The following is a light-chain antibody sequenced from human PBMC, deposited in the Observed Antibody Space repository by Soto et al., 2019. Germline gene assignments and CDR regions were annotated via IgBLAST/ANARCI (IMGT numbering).Light chain of an antibody. CDR3: AAWYDSLNGVV. CDR1: SSNIGSHT. V-gene: IGLV1-44*01. CDR2: SNT. J-gene: IGLJ2*01. Sequence: QSVLTQPPSASGTPGQTIAISCSGGSSNIGSHTVNWYQQLPGTAPRLLIYSNTHRPSGVPDRFSGSKSGTSASLAITGLQSEDEGDYYCAAWYDSLNGVVFGGGTKLTVL.